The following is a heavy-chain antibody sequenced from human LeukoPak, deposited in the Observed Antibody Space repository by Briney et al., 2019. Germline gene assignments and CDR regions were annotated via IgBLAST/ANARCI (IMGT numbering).Heavy chain of an antibody. CDR2: ISGSGGST. Sequence: GGSLRLSCAASGFTFSSYAMSWVRQAPGKGLEWVSAISGSGGSTYYADSVKGRFTISRDNSKNTLYLQMNSLRAEDTAVYYCAKIPYSSGWVQNWFDPWGQGTLVTVSS. D-gene: IGHD6-19*01. CDR1: GFTFSSYA. V-gene: IGHV3-23*01. CDR3: AKIPYSSGWVQNWFDP. J-gene: IGHJ5*02.